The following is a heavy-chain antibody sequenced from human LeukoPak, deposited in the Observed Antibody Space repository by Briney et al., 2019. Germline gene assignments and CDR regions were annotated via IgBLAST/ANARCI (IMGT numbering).Heavy chain of an antibody. V-gene: IGHV3-23*01. CDR1: GFTFSSYA. D-gene: IGHD6-19*01. CDR3: AKDGNRYSSGWYYFDY. Sequence: PGGSLRLSCAASGFTFSSYAMSWVRQAPGKGLEWVSAISGSGGSTCYADSVKGRFTISRDNSKNTLYLQMNSLRAEDTAVYYCAKDGNRYSSGWYYFDYWGQGTLVTVSS. J-gene: IGHJ4*02. CDR2: ISGSGGST.